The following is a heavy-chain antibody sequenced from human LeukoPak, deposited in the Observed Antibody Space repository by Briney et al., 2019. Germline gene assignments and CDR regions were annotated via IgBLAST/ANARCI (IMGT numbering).Heavy chain of an antibody. Sequence: PSETLSLTCTVSGGSISSYYWSWIRQPPGKGLEWIGYIYYSGSTNYNPSLKSRVTISVDTSKNQFSLKLSSVTAADTAVYYCAGVRGIFGVVPYYFDYWGQGTLVTVSS. CDR2: IYYSGST. J-gene: IGHJ4*02. V-gene: IGHV4-59*01. D-gene: IGHD3-3*01. CDR1: GGSISSYY. CDR3: AGVRGIFGVVPYYFDY.